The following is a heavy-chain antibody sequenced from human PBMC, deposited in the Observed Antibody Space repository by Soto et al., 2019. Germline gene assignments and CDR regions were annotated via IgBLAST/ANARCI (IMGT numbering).Heavy chain of an antibody. V-gene: IGHV3-30*18. J-gene: IGHJ6*02. D-gene: IGHD5-12*01. CDR1: GFTFSSYG. Sequence: GGSLRLSCAASGFTFSSYGMHWVRQAPGKGLEWVAVISYDGSNKYYADSVKGRFTISRDNSKNTLYLQMNSLRAEDTAVYYCAKVRSGYDSFYYGMDVWGQGTTVTVSS. CDR3: AKVRSGYDSFYYGMDV. CDR2: ISYDGSNK.